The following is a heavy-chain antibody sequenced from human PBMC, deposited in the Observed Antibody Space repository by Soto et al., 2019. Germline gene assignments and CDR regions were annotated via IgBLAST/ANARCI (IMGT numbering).Heavy chain of an antibody. CDR1: GFTFSSYA. D-gene: IGHD3-3*01. V-gene: IGHV3-23*01. J-gene: IGHJ4*02. Sequence: GGSLRLSCAASGFTFSSYAMSWVRQAPGKGLEWVSAISGSGGSTYYADSVKGWFTISRDNSKNTLYLQMNSLRAEDTAVYYCAKDRVLRFLEWLLFDYWGQGTLVTVSS. CDR2: ISGSGGST. CDR3: AKDRVLRFLEWLLFDY.